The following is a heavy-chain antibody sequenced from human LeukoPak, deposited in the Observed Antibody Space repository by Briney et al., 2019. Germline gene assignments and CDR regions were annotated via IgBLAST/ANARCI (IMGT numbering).Heavy chain of an antibody. CDR1: GFTSSSYS. CDR3: AKDRDTYLDAFDI. CDR2: ISGSGGST. J-gene: IGHJ3*02. D-gene: IGHD5-18*01. Sequence: GGSLRLSCAASGFTSSSYSMNWVRQAPGKGLEWVSAISGSGGSTYYADSVKGRFTISRDNSKNTLYLQMNSLRAEDTAVYYCAKDRDTYLDAFDIWGQGTMVTVSS. V-gene: IGHV3-23*01.